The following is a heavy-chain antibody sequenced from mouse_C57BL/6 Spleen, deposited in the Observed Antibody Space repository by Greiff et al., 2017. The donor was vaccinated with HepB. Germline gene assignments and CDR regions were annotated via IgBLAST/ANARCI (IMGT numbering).Heavy chain of an antibody. CDR2: ISYSGST. Sequence: EVKLVESGPGMVKPSQSLSLTCTVTGYSITSGYDWHWIRHFPGNKLEWMGYISYSGSTNYNPSLKSRISITHDTSKNHFFLKLNSVTTEDTATYYCARGGDYDVRFAYWGQGTLVTVSA. J-gene: IGHJ3*01. D-gene: IGHD2-4*01. CDR1: GYSITSGYD. CDR3: ARGGDYDVRFAY. V-gene: IGHV3-1*01.